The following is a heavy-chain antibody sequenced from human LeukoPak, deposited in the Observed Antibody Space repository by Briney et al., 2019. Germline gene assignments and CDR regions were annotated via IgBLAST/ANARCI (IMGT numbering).Heavy chain of an antibody. CDR1: GGSFSGYY. Sequence: SETLSLTCAVYGGSFSGYYWSWIRQPPGTGLEWIGEINHSGSTNYNPSLKSRATISVDTSKNQFSLKLSSVTAADTAVYYCARGHLSYYYDSSGYYLVWGIHDYWGQGTLVTVSS. CDR2: INHSGST. J-gene: IGHJ4*02. CDR3: ARGHLSYYYDSSGYYLVWGIHDY. V-gene: IGHV4-34*01. D-gene: IGHD3-22*01.